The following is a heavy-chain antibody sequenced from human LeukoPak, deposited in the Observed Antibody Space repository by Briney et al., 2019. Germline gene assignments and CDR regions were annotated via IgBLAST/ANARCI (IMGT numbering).Heavy chain of an antibody. V-gene: IGHV3-23*01. CDR1: GFTFSSYA. J-gene: IGHJ6*03. CDR3: AKLGGHPLHNYYVGV. D-gene: IGHD3-16*01. CDR2: ILDSGYST. Sequence: GGSLRLSCAASGFTFSSYAMSLVRQAPGKGLEWVSGILDSGYSTYYANSVKGRFTISRDNSNNTLYLQMNSLRAEDTAVYYCAKLGGHPLHNYYVGVWGKGTTVAVSS.